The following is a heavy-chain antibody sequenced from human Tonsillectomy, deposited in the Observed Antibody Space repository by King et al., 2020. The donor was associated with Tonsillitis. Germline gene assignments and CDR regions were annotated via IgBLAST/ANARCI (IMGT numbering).Heavy chain of an antibody. CDR2: IYHSGST. CDR3: ARDGGSGSYYNHDAFDI. D-gene: IGHD3-10*01. CDR1: GGSISSSNW. Sequence: QLQESSPGLVKPSGTLSLTCAVSGGSISSSNWWSWVRQPPGKGLEWIGEIYHSGSTNYNPSLKSRVTISVDKSKNQFSLKLSSVTAADTAVYYCARDGGSGSYYNHDAFDIWGQGTMVTVSS. J-gene: IGHJ3*02. V-gene: IGHV4-4*02.